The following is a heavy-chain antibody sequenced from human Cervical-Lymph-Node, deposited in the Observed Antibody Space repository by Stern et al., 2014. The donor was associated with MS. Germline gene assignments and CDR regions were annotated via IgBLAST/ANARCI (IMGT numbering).Heavy chain of an antibody. V-gene: IGHV4-34*01. CDR1: GASFRDNY. J-gene: IGHJ3*01. CDR3: ARERKVERSARLLVSFDV. Sequence: QVQLQQWGAGLLRPSETLSLTCAVHGASFRDNYWSWIRQTPGTVLALIGDITSSGGSHYNPSLLSRATLSVDPSRNQFSLKLSSLTAADTAMYYCARERKVERSARLLVSFDVWGQGTLVTVSS. CDR2: ITSSGGS. D-gene: IGHD1-1*01.